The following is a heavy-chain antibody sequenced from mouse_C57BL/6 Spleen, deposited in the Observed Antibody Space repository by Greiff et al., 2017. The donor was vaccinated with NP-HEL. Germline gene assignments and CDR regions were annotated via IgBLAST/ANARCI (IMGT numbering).Heavy chain of an antibody. CDR1: GYSFTDYN. D-gene: IGHD1-1*01. CDR2: INPNYGTT. Sequence: EVKLVESGPELVKPGASVKISCKASGYSFTDYNMNWVKQSNGKSLEWIGVINPNYGTTSYNQKFKGKATLTVDQSSSTAYMQLNSLTSEDSAVYYCARCYGSSLYYYAMDYWGQGTSVTVSS. J-gene: IGHJ4*01. V-gene: IGHV1-39*01. CDR3: ARCYGSSLYYYAMDY.